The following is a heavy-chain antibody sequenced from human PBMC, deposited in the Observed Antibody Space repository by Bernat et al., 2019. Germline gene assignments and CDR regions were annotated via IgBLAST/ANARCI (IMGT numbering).Heavy chain of an antibody. CDR3: ARGLSGWYEGGYFDY. CDR1: GGSISSCSYY. J-gene: IGHJ4*02. V-gene: IGHV4-39*01. CDR2: IYYSGST. Sequence: QLQLQESGPGLVKPSETLSLTCTVSGGSISSCSYYWGWIRQPPGKGLEWIGSIYYSGSTYYNPSLKSRVTISVDTSKKQLSLKLGSVTAADTAVYYCARGLSGWYEGGYFDYWGQGTLVTVSS. D-gene: IGHD6-19*01.